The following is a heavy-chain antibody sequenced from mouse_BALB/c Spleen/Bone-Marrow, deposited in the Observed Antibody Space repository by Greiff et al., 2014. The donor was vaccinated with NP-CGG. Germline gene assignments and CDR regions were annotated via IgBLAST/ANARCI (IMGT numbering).Heavy chain of an antibody. Sequence: EVKLMESGAELVKPGASVKLSCTASGFNIKDTYMHWVKQRPEQGLEWIGRIDPANGSTKYDPKFQGKATITADTSSNTAYLQLSSLTSEDTAVYYCARFGVDYWGQGTTLTVSS. CDR1: GFNIKDTY. CDR3: ARFGVDY. D-gene: IGHD3-1*01. V-gene: IGHV14-3*02. J-gene: IGHJ2*01. CDR2: IDPANGST.